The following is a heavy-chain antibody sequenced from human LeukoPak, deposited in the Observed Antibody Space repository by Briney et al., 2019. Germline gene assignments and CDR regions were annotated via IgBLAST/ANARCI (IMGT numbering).Heavy chain of an antibody. CDR2: INPNSGGT. J-gene: IGHJ4*01. CDR1: GYTFTGYY. D-gene: IGHD3-22*01. Sequence: ASVKVSCKASGYTFTGYYMHWVRQAPGQGLEWMGWINPNSGGTNYAQKFQGRVTMTRDTSISTAYMELSRLRSDDTAVYYCARVHYYCSSGYYYSFGFWGQGTLVTVSS. V-gene: IGHV1-2*02. CDR3: ARVHYYCSSGYYYSFGF.